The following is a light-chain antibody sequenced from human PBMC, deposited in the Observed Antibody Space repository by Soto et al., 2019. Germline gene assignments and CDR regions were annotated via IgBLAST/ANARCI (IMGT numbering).Light chain of an antibody. CDR3: QQYNSYSWT. Sequence: DIQMTQSPSTLSASVGDRVTITCRASQSLSSWLAWYQQKPGKAPKLLIYDASRLGSGVPSRFSGSGSGAEFTLTISSLQPDDFATYYCQQYNSYSWTFGQGTKVEIK. J-gene: IGKJ1*01. CDR1: QSLSSW. V-gene: IGKV1-5*01. CDR2: DAS.